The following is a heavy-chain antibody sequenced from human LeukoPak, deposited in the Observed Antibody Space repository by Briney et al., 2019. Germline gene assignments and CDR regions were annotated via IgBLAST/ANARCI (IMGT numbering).Heavy chain of an antibody. CDR2: ISSSSSYI. CDR1: GFTFSSYS. D-gene: IGHD3-9*01. CDR3: XXXGFXXXXXXXXXXXXXDX. J-gene: IGHJ6*03. Sequence: GGSLRLSCAASGFTFSSYSMNWVRQAPGKGLEWVSSISSSSSYIYYADSVKGRXTISRDNAKNSLYLQMNSLRAEDTAVYYCXXXGFXXXXXXXXXXXXXDXWGKGTTVTVS. V-gene: IGHV3-21*01.